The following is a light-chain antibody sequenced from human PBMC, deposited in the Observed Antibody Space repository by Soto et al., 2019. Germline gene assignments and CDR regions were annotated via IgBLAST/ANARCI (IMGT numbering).Light chain of an antibody. J-gene: IGKJ1*01. CDR1: QSVSNDF. CDR2: GAS. V-gene: IGKV3-20*01. Sequence: EIVLTQSPGILSLYPGQRVTLSCRASQSVSNDFLAWYQQKPGQAPRLLIYGASTRATDVPDRFSGSGSGAEFTLTISRLEPGDFAVDYCQQYGSSPPRTFGQGTKVEMK. CDR3: QQYGSSPPRT.